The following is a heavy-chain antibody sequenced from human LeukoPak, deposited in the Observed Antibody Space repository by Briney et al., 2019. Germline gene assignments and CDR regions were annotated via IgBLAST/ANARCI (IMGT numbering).Heavy chain of an antibody. J-gene: IGHJ4*02. CDR3: AKVPGHDFWSGYSGRGLIDY. CDR2: IRYDGSNK. V-gene: IGHV3-30*02. D-gene: IGHD3-3*01. Sequence: PGGSLRLSCAASGFTFSSCGMHWVRQAPGKGLEWVAFIRYDGSNKYYADSVKGRFTISRDDSKNTLYLQMNSLRAEDTAVYYCAKVPGHDFWSGYSGRGLIDYWGQGTLVTVSS. CDR1: GFTFSSCG.